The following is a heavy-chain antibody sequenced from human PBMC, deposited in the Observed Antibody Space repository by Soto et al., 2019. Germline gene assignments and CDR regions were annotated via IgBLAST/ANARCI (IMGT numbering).Heavy chain of an antibody. CDR3: ARNAPTVTSYYYYYGMDV. J-gene: IGHJ6*02. CDR1: GGSISSGGYY. V-gene: IGHV4-31*03. D-gene: IGHD4-17*01. CDR2: IYYSGST. Sequence: SETLSLTCTVSGGSISSGGYYWSWIRQHPGKGLEWIGYIYYSGSTYYNPSLKSRVTISVDTSKNQFSLKLSSATAADTAVYYCARNAPTVTSYYYYYGMDVWGQGTTVTVSS.